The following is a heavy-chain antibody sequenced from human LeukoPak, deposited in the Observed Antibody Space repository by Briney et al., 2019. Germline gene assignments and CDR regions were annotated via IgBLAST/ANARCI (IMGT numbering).Heavy chain of an antibody. Sequence: SETLSLTCTVSGGSISRYYGSWIRQPPGKGLGCVGHLYYSGSTNYNPSLTSRVNISVDTSKNQFSLKLSSLTAAATAVYYCAGAVRNLRYYFDYWGQGALVTVSS. CDR1: GGSISRYY. V-gene: IGHV4-59*01. CDR3: AGAVRNLRYYFDY. J-gene: IGHJ4*02. D-gene: IGHD1-14*01. CDR2: LYYSGST.